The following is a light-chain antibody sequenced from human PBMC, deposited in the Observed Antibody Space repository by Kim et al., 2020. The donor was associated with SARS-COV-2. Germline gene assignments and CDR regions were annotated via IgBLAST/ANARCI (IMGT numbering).Light chain of an antibody. J-gene: IGKJ1*01. CDR1: QSVGSK. V-gene: IGKV3-15*01. Sequence: VSPGERATLSCRASQSVGSKLVWYQQKPGQAPRLLIYGASTRAIGIPARFSGSGSGTEFTLTISSLQSEDFVVYYCQQYNNWPPTFGQGTKVDIK. CDR3: QQYNNWPPT. CDR2: GAS.